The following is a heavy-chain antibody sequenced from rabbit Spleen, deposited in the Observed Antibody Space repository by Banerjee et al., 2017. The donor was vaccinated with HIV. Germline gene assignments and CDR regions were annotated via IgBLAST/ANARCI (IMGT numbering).Heavy chain of an antibody. Sequence: QEQLVESGGGLVQTEGSLTLTCTASGFSFSSSYYMCWVRQAPGKGLEWIACIDAGSSGNTYYASGAKCRFAISKTSSTTMTMQGTSLTAADTASYFCARDTSSSFSSYDMDHWGPGTLVTVS. CDR3: ARDTSSSFSSYDMDH. CDR2: IDAGSSGNT. J-gene: IGHJ6*01. V-gene: IGHV1S45*01. CDR1: GFSFSSSYY. D-gene: IGHD1-1*01.